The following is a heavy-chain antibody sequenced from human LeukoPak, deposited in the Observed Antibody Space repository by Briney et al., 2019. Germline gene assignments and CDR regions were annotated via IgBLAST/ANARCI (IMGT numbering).Heavy chain of an antibody. V-gene: IGHV3-74*01. J-gene: IGHJ4*02. Sequence: GGSLRLSCEASGFTFSSFGMHWVRQAPGKGLVWVSRINADGKNTTYADSVKGRFTISRDNAKNTLYLQMSSLRAEDTAIYYCVYSGYDWTYYFDWWGQGTLVTVSS. CDR2: INADGKNT. CDR3: VYSGYDWTYYFDW. D-gene: IGHD5-12*01. CDR1: GFTFSSFG.